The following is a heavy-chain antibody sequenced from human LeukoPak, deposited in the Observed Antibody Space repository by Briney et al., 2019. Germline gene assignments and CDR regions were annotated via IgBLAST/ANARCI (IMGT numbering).Heavy chain of an antibody. J-gene: IGHJ4*02. Sequence: ASVKVSCKASGYTFSNYDINWVRQATGQGLEWMGWMNPGNGDTGYAQKFQGRVTMTRDTSETTAYMELSGLGSEDTAMYYCARGGYYYDNSVFQATIDYWGQGTLVTVSS. CDR3: ARGGYYYDNSVFQATIDY. V-gene: IGHV1-8*01. CDR2: MNPGNGDT. CDR1: GYTFSNYD. D-gene: IGHD3-22*01.